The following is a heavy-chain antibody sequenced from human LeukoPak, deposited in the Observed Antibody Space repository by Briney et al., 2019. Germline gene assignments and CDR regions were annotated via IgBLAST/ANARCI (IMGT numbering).Heavy chain of an antibody. D-gene: IGHD1-14*01. CDR2: IDWDYDK. CDR1: GFSPRTSGMR. V-gene: IGHV2-70*04. J-gene: IGHJ4*02. Sequence: SGPALVKPTQTLTLTFTFSGFSPRTSGMRVSWIRQPQGKALEWLARIDWDYDKFYSISLKTSLTISKDTSKSQVVLTMSSIDPVDTSTYYGARMTDGTYFHYWGQGTLVTVSS. CDR3: ARMTDGTYFHY.